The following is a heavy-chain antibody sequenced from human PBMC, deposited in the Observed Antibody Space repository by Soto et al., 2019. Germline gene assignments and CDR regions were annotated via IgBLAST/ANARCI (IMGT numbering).Heavy chain of an antibody. V-gene: IGHV1-2*04. CDR3: ARGGDYNDYYGMDV. CDR2: INPNGGGT. CDR1: GYTFTGYY. Sequence: GASVKVSCKASGYTFTGYYMHWVRQAPGQGLEWMGWINPNGGGTNYAQKFQGWVTMTRXTXXSXXXMXLXXLRXDXTAVYYCARGGDYNDYYGMDVWGQGTTVTVSS. D-gene: IGHD4-17*01. J-gene: IGHJ6*02.